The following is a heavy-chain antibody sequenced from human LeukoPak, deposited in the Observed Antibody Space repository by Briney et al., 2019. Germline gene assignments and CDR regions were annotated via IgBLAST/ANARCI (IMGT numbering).Heavy chain of an antibody. J-gene: IGHJ4*02. D-gene: IGHD6-19*01. V-gene: IGHV3-23*01. CDR3: AKSGSGWYIFDY. CDR2: ISGSGGST. CDR1: GFTFSSYA. Sequence: GSLRLSCAASGFTFSSYAMSWVRQAPGKGLEWVVAISGSGGSTYYADSVKGRFTISRDNSKNTLYLQMNSLRAEDTAVYYCAKSGSGWYIFDYWGQGTLVTVSS.